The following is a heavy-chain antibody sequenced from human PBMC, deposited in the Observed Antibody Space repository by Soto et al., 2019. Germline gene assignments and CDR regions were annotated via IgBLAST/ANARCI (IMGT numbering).Heavy chain of an antibody. V-gene: IGHV3-23*01. CDR3: AKDKSDVLTGYYLSYFDY. D-gene: IGHD3-9*01. CDR2: ISHAGDTT. Sequence: GGSLRLSCEASGFTFSSYAMSWVRQAPGKGLEWVSAISHAGDTTYYADSVKGRFTISRDNSKNWLYLQMNSLRADDTAVYYCAKDKSDVLTGYYLSYFDYWGQGTLVTVSS. CDR1: GFTFSSYA. J-gene: IGHJ4*02.